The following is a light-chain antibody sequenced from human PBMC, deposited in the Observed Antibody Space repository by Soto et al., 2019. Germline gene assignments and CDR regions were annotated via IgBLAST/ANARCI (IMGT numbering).Light chain of an antibody. V-gene: IGKV3-20*01. Sequence: EIVLTQSPGTLSLSPGERATLSCRASQSVSAGYLAWYQQKPGQAPRLLIYGASSRATGIPDRFSGSGSGTDFTLTISRLEPEDFAVYYSQQYGSSPLTFGQGTKVEIK. CDR3: QQYGSSPLT. J-gene: IGKJ1*01. CDR2: GAS. CDR1: QSVSAGY.